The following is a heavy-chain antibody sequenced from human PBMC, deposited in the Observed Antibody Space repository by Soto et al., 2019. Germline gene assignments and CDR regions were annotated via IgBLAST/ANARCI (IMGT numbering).Heavy chain of an antibody. J-gene: IGHJ6*02. V-gene: IGHV3-13*01. D-gene: IGHD3-3*01. Sequence: PGGSLRLSCAASGFTFSSYDMHWVRQATGKGLEWVSAIGTAGDTYYPGSVKGRFTISRENAKNSLYLQMNSLRAGDTAVYYCARVASIFGVVTYPAGYYYYGMDVWGQGTTVTVSS. CDR3: ARVASIFGVVTYPAGYYYYGMDV. CDR2: IGTAGDT. CDR1: GFTFSSYD.